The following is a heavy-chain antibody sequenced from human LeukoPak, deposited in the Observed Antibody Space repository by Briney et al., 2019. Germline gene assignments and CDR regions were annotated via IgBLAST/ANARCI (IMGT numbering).Heavy chain of an antibody. CDR2: ISSSSSYI. Sequence: GGSLRLSCAASGFTFDDYGMSWVRQAPGKGLEWVSSISSSSSYIYYADSVKGRFTISRDNAKNSLYLQMNSLRAEDTAVYYCASTIFGVVIPEHNYWGQGTLVTVSS. CDR3: ASTIFGVVIPEHNY. J-gene: IGHJ4*02. CDR1: GFTFDDYG. V-gene: IGHV3-21*01. D-gene: IGHD3-3*01.